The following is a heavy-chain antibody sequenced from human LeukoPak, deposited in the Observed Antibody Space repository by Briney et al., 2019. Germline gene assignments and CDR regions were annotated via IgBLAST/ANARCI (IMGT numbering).Heavy chain of an antibody. D-gene: IGHD6-13*01. CDR3: ARDIAPSGAWWLDS. CDR1: GYTFTGYY. Sequence: ASVKVSCKASGYTFTGYYMHWVRQAPGQGLEWMGWISSDKGETNCARRFQGRVTMTRDTSISTAYMQVNRLTSDDTAFYYCARDIAPSGAWWLDSWGQGTLITVSS. V-gene: IGHV1-2*02. J-gene: IGHJ5*01. CDR2: ISSDKGET.